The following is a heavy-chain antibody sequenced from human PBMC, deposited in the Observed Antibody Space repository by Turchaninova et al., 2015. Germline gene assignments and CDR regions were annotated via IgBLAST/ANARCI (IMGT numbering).Heavy chain of an antibody. V-gene: IGHV1-18*04. CDR2: STSYSADT. CDR3: ARSGTSSHWYFDL. D-gene: IGHD2-2*01. CDR1: GSHFITYG. J-gene: IGHJ2*01. Sequence: QVPLVQSGAEVKKPGASVRVSCTTSGSHFITYGISWVRQAPGQGLEWMAWSTSYSADTNYAQKFQGRVTMSTDTSTNTVYLELRSLTSDDTAVYYCARSGTSSHWYFDLWGHGTVVAVSS.